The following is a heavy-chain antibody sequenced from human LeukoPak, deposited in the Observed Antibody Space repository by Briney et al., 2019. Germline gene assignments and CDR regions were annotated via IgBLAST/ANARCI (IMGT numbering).Heavy chain of an antibody. CDR1: GFTFDDYA. J-gene: IGHJ3*02. CDR3: AREKKGAAFGI. D-gene: IGHD3-16*01. CDR2: ISWNSGSI. V-gene: IGHV3-9*01. Sequence: GRSLRLSCAASGFTFDDYAMHWVRQAPGKGLEWVSGISWNSGSIGYADSVKGRFTISRDNAKNSLYLQMNSLRAEDTAVYYCAREKKGAAFGIWGQGTMVTVSS.